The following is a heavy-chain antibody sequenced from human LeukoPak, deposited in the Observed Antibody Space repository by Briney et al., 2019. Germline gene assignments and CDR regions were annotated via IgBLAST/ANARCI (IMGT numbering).Heavy chain of an antibody. D-gene: IGHD2-2*01. CDR1: GGTFSSYE. CDR3: ASGTTDIVVVPATLRNYYFDY. V-gene: IGHV1-69*05. CDR2: IIPMFGTA. Sequence: VASVKVSCKASGGTFSSYEISWVRQAPGQGLEWMGGIIPMFGTAKYAQKFQGRVTITTDKSTSTAYMELSSLRSEDTAVYYCASGTTDIVVVPATLRNYYFDYWGQRTLVTVSS. J-gene: IGHJ4*02.